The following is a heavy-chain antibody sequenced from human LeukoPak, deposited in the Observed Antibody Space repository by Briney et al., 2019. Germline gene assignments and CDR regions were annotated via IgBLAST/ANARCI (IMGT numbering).Heavy chain of an antibody. V-gene: IGHV1-18*01. CDR1: GYTFTSYG. CDR3: ARDAGIAVAGPLGLDY. J-gene: IGHJ4*02. D-gene: IGHD6-19*01. CDR2: ISAYNGNT. Sequence: ASVKVSCKASGYTFTSYGISWVRQAPGQGLEWMGWISAYNGNTNYAQKLQGRVTMTTDTSTSTAYMELRSLRSDDTAVYYCARDAGIAVAGPLGLDYWRQGTLVTVSS.